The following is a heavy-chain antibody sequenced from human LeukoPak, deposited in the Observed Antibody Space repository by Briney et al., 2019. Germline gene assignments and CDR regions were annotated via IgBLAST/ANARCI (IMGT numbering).Heavy chain of an antibody. CDR3: ARDRRGRRYFDCSYYYYYGMDV. CDR1: GGSISSYY. J-gene: IGHJ6*02. D-gene: IGHD3-9*01. Sequence: SETLSLTCTVSGGSISSYYWSWIRQPAGKGLEWIGRIYTSGSTNYNPSLKSRVTMSVDTSKNQFSLKLSSVTAADTAVYYCARDRRGRRYFDCSYYYYYGMDVWGQGTTVTVSS. CDR2: IYTSGST. V-gene: IGHV4-4*07.